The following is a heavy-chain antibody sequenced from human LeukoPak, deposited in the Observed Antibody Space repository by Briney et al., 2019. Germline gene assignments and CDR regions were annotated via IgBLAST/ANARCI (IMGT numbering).Heavy chain of an antibody. J-gene: IGHJ5*02. V-gene: IGHV4-39*07. CDR3: ARDVAAMVEGANWFDP. CDR2: IYYSGST. CDR1: GGSISSSSYY. Sequence: PSETLSLTCTVSGGSISSSSYYWGWIRQPPGKGLEWIGSIYYSGSTYYNPSLKSRVTISVDTSKNQFSLKLSSVTAADTAVYYCARDVAAMVEGANWFDPWGQGTLVTVSS. D-gene: IGHD5-18*01.